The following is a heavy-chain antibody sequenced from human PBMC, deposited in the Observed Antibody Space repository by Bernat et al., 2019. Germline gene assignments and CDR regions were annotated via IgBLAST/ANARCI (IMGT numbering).Heavy chain of an antibody. D-gene: IGHD3-22*01. Sequence: EVQLVESGGGLVKPGGSLRLSCAASGFTFSNAWMSWVRQAPGKGLEWVGRIKSKANSYATAYAASVKGRFTISRDDSKNTAYLQMNSLQTEDTAVYYCTSRVEDGSGKLTWGQGTLVTVSS. J-gene: IGHJ5*02. CDR1: GFTFSNAW. CDR2: IKSKANSYAT. V-gene: IGHV3-73*01. CDR3: TSRVEDGSGKLT.